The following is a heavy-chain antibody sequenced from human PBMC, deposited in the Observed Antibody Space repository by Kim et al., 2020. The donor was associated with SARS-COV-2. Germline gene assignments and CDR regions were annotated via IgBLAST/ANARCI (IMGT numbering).Heavy chain of an antibody. CDR3: AREEKTIRWFDP. J-gene: IGHJ5*02. Sequence: NYPPSLKSRVTISVDPSKNQFSQKLSSVTAADTAVYYCAREEKTIRWFDPWGQGTLVTVSS. V-gene: IGHV4-34*01. D-gene: IGHD2-21*01.